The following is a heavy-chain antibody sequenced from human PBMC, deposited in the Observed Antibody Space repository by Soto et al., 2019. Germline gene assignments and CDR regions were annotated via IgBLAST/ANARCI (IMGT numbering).Heavy chain of an antibody. Sequence: EVQLVESGGGLVQPGGSLKLSCTVSGFTVTTSEMNWVRQAPGKGLDWVAYINSGGVTLYADSVKGRFTISRDNAQNSQFLQMNSLRAEDTALYYCTRDKGEQVAYGMDVWGQGTTVTVSS. CDR1: GFTVTTSE. D-gene: IGHD3-16*01. J-gene: IGHJ6*02. CDR2: INSGGVTL. V-gene: IGHV3-48*03. CDR3: TRDKGEQVAYGMDV.